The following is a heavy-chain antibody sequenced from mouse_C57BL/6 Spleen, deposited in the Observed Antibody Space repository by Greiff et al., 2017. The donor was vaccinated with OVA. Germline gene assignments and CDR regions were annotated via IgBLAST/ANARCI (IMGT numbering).Heavy chain of an antibody. CDR2: IHPNSGSS. V-gene: IGHV1-64*01. CDR1: GFTFTSYW. J-gene: IGHJ3*01. Sequence: QVQLQQPGAELVKPGASVKLSCKASGFTFTSYWMHWVKQRPGQGLEWIGMIHPNSGSSTYNEKFKCKATLTVDKSSSPAYMQRSSRTSKDSAVYNCAGDTGSPLADWGQGTRVTVAT. D-gene: IGHD1-1*01. CDR3: AGDTGSPLAD.